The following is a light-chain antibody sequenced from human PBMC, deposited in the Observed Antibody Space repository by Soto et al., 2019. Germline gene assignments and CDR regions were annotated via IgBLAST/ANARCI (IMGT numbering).Light chain of an antibody. CDR2: DAS. J-gene: IGKJ5*01. Sequence: EILLIQSPSTLTLSAGDRVTLSCRASQSVASYLAWYQQKPGQAPRLLIFDASNMDTGVPARFSGSGSGTDFTLTISSLQPDDFAVYYCQHYYNCSFPFG. V-gene: IGKV3-11*01. CDR3: QHYYNCSFP. CDR1: QSVASY.